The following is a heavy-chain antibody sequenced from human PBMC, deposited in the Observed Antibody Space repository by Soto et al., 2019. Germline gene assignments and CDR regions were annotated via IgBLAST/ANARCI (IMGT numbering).Heavy chain of an antibody. D-gene: IGHD3-22*01. V-gene: IGHV3-30*18. Sequence: QVQLVESGGGVVQPGRSLRLSCAASGFTFSSYGMHWVRQAPGKGLEWVAVISYDGSNKYYADSVKGRFTISRDNSKNTLYLQMNSLGAEDTAVYYCAKECYDSSGYYYVEAFDIWGQGTMVTVSS. J-gene: IGHJ3*02. CDR1: GFTFSSYG. CDR2: ISYDGSNK. CDR3: AKECYDSSGYYYVEAFDI.